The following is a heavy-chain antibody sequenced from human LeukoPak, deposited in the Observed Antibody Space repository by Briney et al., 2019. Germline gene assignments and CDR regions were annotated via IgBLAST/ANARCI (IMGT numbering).Heavy chain of an antibody. CDR3: AKVSYGSGSYYGTLSY. CDR1: GFTFSSYG. V-gene: IGHV3-30*02. CDR2: IRYDGSNK. Sequence: GGSLRLSCAASGFTFSSYGMHWVRQAPGKGLEWVAFIRYDGSNKYYADSVKGRFTISRDNSKNTLYLQMNSLRAEDTAVYYCAKVSYGSGSYYGTLSYWGQGTLVTVSS. D-gene: IGHD3-10*01. J-gene: IGHJ4*02.